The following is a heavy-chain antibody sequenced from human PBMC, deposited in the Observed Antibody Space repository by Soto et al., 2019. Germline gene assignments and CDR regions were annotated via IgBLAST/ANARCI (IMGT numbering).Heavy chain of an antibody. Sequence: QVQLVQSGAEVKKPGASVKVSCKASGYTFTSYGISWVRQAPGQGLEWMGWLSAYNGNTNNAQKLQGRVTMTTDTPPSTAYMELSSLRSDDTAVYYCARGRHPAAVAGRERGLDPWRQGPLVTVSS. CDR3: ARGRHPAAVAGRERGLDP. V-gene: IGHV1-18*01. D-gene: IGHD6-19*01. CDR2: LSAYNGNT. J-gene: IGHJ5*02. CDR1: GYTFTSYG.